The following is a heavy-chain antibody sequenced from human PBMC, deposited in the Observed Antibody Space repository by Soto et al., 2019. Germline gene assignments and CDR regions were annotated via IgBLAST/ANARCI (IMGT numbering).Heavy chain of an antibody. D-gene: IGHD2-21*02. Sequence: QVQLQESGPGLVKPSGTLSLTCGVSCGSISSSTWWSWVRQPPGKGLEWIGEIHHSGSTNYNPSLKSRVTISVDKSKNQFSLKLSSVIAADTAVYFCASKDVAVGTFDYWGQGTLVTVSS. V-gene: IGHV4-4*02. CDR1: CGSISSSTW. CDR3: ASKDVAVGTFDY. J-gene: IGHJ4*02. CDR2: IHHSGST.